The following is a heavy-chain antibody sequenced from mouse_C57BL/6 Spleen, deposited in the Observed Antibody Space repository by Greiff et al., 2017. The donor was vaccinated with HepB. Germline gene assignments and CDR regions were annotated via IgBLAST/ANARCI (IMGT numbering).Heavy chain of an antibody. J-gene: IGHJ3*01. D-gene: IGHD2-3*01. Sequence: VQLQQSGPELVKPGASVKISCKASGYAFSSSWMNWVKQRPGKGLEWIGRIYPGDGDTNYNGKFKGKATLTADKSSSTAYMLLSSLTSEDSAVYFCAKGDDDGYYPFAYWGQGTLVTVSA. V-gene: IGHV1-82*01. CDR1: GYAFSSSW. CDR3: AKGDDDGYYPFAY. CDR2: IYPGDGDT.